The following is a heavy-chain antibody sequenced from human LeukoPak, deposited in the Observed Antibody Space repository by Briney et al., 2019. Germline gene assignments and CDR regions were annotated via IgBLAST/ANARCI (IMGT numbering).Heavy chain of an antibody. J-gene: IGHJ6*03. V-gene: IGHV1-69*13. Sequence: SVKVSCKASGGTFSSYAISWVRQAPGQGLEWMGGIIPIFGTANYAQKFQGRVTITADESTSTAYMELSSLRSEDTAVYYCAIPQDIVVVPAAIRRGRGYYYYMDVWGKGTTVTVSS. CDR3: AIPQDIVVVPAAIRRGRGYYYYMDV. CDR1: GGTFSSYA. CDR2: IIPIFGTA. D-gene: IGHD2-2*02.